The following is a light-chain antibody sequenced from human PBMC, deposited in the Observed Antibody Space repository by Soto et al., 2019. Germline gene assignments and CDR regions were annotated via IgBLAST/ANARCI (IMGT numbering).Light chain of an antibody. CDR2: SAS. Sequence: DILMTQSPATVSVSLGDSVSLSCRANESISNNLAWYQQKPGQPPRLLIYSASTRAPGIPARVSGGGSGTEFTLTISSLQSEDFAVYYCQQYNNWPQITFGQGTRLEIK. V-gene: IGKV3D-15*01. CDR1: ESISNN. J-gene: IGKJ5*01. CDR3: QQYNNWPQIT.